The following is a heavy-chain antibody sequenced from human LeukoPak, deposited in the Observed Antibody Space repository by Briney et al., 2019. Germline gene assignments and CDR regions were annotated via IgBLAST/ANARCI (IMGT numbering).Heavy chain of an antibody. CDR1: GFTFSSYG. CDR3: ARAVFGGATTSGGDY. D-gene: IGHD1-26*01. J-gene: IGHJ4*02. CDR2: IRYDGSNK. Sequence: GGSLRLSCAASGFTFSSYGMHWVRQAPGKGLEWVAFIRYDGSNKYYADSVKGRFTISRDNSKNTLYLQMNSLRAEDTAVYYCARAVFGGATTSGGDYWGQGTLVTVSS. V-gene: IGHV3-30*02.